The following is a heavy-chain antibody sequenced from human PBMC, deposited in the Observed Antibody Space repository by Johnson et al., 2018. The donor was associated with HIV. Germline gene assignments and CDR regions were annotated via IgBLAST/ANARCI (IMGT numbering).Heavy chain of an antibody. CDR3: ARGDVGAFDI. CDR2: IKQDGSER. J-gene: IGHJ3*02. Sequence: VQLVESGGGLVQPGGSLRLSCAASGFTFSSYWMTWVRQAPGKGLEWVANIKQDGSERYYVDSLKGRFTISRDTAKNSLYLQMNSLRAEDTAVFHCARGDVGAFDIWGQGTMVTVSS. D-gene: IGHD1-26*01. CDR1: GFTFSSYW. V-gene: IGHV3-7*01.